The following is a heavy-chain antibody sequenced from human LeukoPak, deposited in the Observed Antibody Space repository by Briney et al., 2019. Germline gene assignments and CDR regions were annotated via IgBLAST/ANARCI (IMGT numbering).Heavy chain of an antibody. D-gene: IGHD3-9*01. Sequence: QPGGSLRLSCAASGFTFSSYAMHWVRQAPGKGLEWVAVISYDGSNKYYADSVKGRFTISRDNSKNTLYLQMNSLRAEDTAVYYCAKEGIDDILTGYEEDYWGQGTLVTVSS. CDR1: GFTFSSYA. J-gene: IGHJ4*02. V-gene: IGHV3-30*04. CDR3: AKEGIDDILTGYEEDY. CDR2: ISYDGSNK.